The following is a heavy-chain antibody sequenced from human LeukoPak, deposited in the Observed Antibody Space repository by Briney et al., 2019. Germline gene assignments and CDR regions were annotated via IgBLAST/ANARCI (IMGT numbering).Heavy chain of an antibody. D-gene: IGHD6-6*01. Sequence: GGSLRLSCAASGFTFSSYSMNWVRQAPGEGLEWVSSISSSSSYIYYADSVKGRFTISRDNAKNSLYLQMNSLRAEDTAVYYCAGGYSSSYEIDYWGQGTLVTVSS. J-gene: IGHJ4*02. CDR3: AGGYSSSYEIDY. V-gene: IGHV3-21*01. CDR1: GFTFSSYS. CDR2: ISSSSSYI.